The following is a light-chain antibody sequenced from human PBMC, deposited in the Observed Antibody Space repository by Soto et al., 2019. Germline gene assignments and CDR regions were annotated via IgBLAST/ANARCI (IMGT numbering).Light chain of an antibody. Sequence: IVMTQSPLSLPVTPGEPASISCRSSQSLLHSNGYNYLDWYLQKPGQSPQLLIYLGSNRASGGPDRFIGCGSGTDFTLKISRGEAEDVGVYYCMQALHTPRFTFGPGTNVDIK. CDR2: LGS. CDR3: MQALHTPRFT. J-gene: IGKJ3*01. CDR1: QSLLHSNGYNY. V-gene: IGKV2-28*01.